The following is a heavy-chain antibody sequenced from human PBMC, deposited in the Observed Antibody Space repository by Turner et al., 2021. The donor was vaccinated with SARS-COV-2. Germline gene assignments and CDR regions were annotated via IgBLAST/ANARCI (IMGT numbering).Heavy chain of an antibody. CDR1: GGSISSSSYY. V-gene: IGHV4-39*01. J-gene: IGHJ6*02. CDR3: ATQRVNLFGTTYYYYGMDV. CDR2: IYYSGST. Sequence: QLQLQESGPGLVKHSETLSLTCTVSGGSISSSSYYWGWIRQPPGKGLEWIGNIYYSGSTYYNPSLQSRVTISVDTSKNQFSLKLSSVTAADTAVYYCATQRVNLFGTTYYYYGMDVWGQGTTVTVSS. D-gene: IGHD1-7*01.